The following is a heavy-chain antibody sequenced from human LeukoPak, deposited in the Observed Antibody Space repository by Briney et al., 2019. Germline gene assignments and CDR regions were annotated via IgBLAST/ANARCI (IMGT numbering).Heavy chain of an antibody. CDR3: ARGYMKGMDV. CDR1: GFTFSSYS. CDR2: ISSGSSTI. V-gene: IGHV3-48*01. D-gene: IGHD5-24*01. Sequence: GGSLRLSCAASGFTFSSYSMNWVRQAPGKGLEWLSYISSGSSTIYYADSVKGRFTISRDNAKNSLYLQMNSLRAEDTAVYFCARGYMKGMDVWGKGTTVTVSS. J-gene: IGHJ6*03.